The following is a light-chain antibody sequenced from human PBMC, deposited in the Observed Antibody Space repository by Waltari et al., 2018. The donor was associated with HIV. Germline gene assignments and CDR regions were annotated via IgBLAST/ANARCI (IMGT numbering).Light chain of an antibody. CDR2: EDS. V-gene: IGLV3-1*01. Sequence: SYELTQPPSVSVSPGQTARITCSGDALPKKFAYWYQQKSGQAPVLVIYEDSKRPSGIPQRFSGSNSGNTATLTISGTQAMDEADYYCQAWDSGNVVFGGGTKLTVL. J-gene: IGLJ3*02. CDR3: QAWDSGNVV. CDR1: ALPKKF.